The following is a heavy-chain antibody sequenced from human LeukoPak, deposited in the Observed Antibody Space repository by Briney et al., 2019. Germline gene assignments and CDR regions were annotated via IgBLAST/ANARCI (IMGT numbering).Heavy chain of an antibody. V-gene: IGHV3-23*01. J-gene: IGHJ4*02. CDR2: ISISGTKT. CDR3: ANEIRPNDY. D-gene: IGHD4-17*01. Sequence: GSLRLSCAASDFDFSSHAMTWVRQAPGEGLEWVSAISISGTKTYYGDSVKGRFIISRDNSKNTLYLQMNSLRVEDTAVYYCANEIRPNDYWGQGTLVTVSS. CDR1: DFDFSSHA.